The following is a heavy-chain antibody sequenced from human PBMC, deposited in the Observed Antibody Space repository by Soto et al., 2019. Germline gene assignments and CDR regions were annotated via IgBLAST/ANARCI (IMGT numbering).Heavy chain of an antibody. D-gene: IGHD4-17*01. Sequence: QVQLVESGGGVVQPGRSLRLSCAASGFTFSRYAIHWVRQAPGRGLEWVAVISYDGSHKYYADSVKDRFTISRDNSNNTLYVQMSSLRAEDTAVYYCARAGTTVTTAWYFDHWGRGTLVTVSS. CDR3: ARAGTTVTTAWYFDH. V-gene: IGHV3-30-3*01. CDR1: GFTFSRYA. J-gene: IGHJ2*01. CDR2: ISYDGSHK.